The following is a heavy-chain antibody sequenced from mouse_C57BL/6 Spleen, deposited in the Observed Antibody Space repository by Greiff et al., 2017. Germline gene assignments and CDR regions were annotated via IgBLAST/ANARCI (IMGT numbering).Heavy chain of an antibody. CDR1: GYTFTSYW. CDR2: IYPGNSDT. J-gene: IGHJ3*01. Sequence: VQLKESGTVLARPGASVKMSCKTSGYTFTSYWMHWVKQRPGQGLEWIGAIYPGNSDTSYNQKFKGKAKLTAVTSASTAYMELSSLTNEDSAVYYGTNYYGSSLRAWFAYWGQGTLVTVSA. CDR3: TNYYGSSLRAWFAY. V-gene: IGHV1-5*01. D-gene: IGHD1-1*01.